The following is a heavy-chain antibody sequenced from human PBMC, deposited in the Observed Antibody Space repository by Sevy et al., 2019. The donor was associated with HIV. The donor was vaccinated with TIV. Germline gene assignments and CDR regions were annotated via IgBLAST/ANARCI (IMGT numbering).Heavy chain of an antibody. V-gene: IGHV1-18*01. CDR2: ISAYNGNT. D-gene: IGHD3-10*01. Sequence: ASVKVSCKASGYTFTSYGISWVRQAPGQGLEWMGWISAYNGNTNYAQKLQGRVTMTTDTSTSTAYMELRILRSDDTAVYYWARDSGYYYGSGSYYNAQFNWFDPWGQGTLVTVSS. J-gene: IGHJ5*02. CDR1: GYTFTSYG. CDR3: ARDSGYYYGSGSYYNAQFNWFDP.